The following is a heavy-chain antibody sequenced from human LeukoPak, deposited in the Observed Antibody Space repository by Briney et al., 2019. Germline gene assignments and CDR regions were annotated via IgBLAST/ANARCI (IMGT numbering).Heavy chain of an antibody. CDR3: AKGGGNFDC. Sequence: PGGSLRLSCAASGFPFSTCCWMSWVRQAPGKGLEWVASIRRDGSETFYVDSVRGRFTISRDNAKNSLYLQMTSLRAEDTAVDYCAKGGGNFDCWGQGTLVTVSS. V-gene: IGHV3-7*01. D-gene: IGHD2-15*01. CDR2: IRRDGSET. J-gene: IGHJ4*02. CDR1: GFPFSTCCW.